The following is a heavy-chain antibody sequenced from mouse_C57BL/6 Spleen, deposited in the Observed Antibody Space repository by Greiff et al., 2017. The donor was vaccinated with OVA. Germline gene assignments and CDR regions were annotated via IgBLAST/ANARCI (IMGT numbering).Heavy chain of an antibody. Sequence: EVKLVESGEGLVKPGGSLKLSCAASGFTFSSYAMSWVRQTPEKRLEWVAYISSGGDYIYYADTVKGRFTISRDNARNTLYLQMSSLKSEDTAMYYCTRDEEYPMGGAMDYWGQGTSVTVSS. D-gene: IGHD5-1*01. V-gene: IGHV5-9-1*02. CDR1: GFTFSSYA. CDR3: TRDEEYPMGGAMDY. J-gene: IGHJ4*01. CDR2: ISSGGDYI.